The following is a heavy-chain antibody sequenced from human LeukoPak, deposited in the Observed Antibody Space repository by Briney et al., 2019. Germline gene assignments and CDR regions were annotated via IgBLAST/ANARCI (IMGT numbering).Heavy chain of an antibody. V-gene: IGHV3-30*04. CDR1: GFTFSSYS. D-gene: IGHD2-2*02. CDR3: ARESGGNTPYYFDY. Sequence: GGSLRLSCAASGFTFSSYSLHWVRQAPGKGLEWVAVISYDDGSNKYYADSAKGRFTISRDNSKYTLSLQMNSLRTEDTAVYYCARESGGNTPYYFDYWGQGTLVTVSS. CDR2: ISYDDGSNK. J-gene: IGHJ4*02.